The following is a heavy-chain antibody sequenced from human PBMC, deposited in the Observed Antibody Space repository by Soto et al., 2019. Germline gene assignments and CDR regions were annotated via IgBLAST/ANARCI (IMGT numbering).Heavy chain of an antibody. J-gene: IGHJ4*02. CDR2: INAGNGNT. D-gene: IGHD6-19*01. CDR3: ARNNQQWLIAVPDY. CDR1: GYAFTSYA. V-gene: IGHV1-3*01. Sequence: ASVKVSCKASGYAFTSYAMHWVRQAPGQRLEWMGWINAGNGNTKYSQKFQGRVTITRDTSASTAYMELSSLRSEDTAVYYCARNNQQWLIAVPDYWGQGTLVTVSS.